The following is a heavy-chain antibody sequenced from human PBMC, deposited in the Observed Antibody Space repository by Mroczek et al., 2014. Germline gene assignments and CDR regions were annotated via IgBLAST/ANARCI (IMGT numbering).Heavy chain of an antibody. CDR2: INHSGST. V-gene: IGHV4-34*01. J-gene: IGHJ4*02. CDR1: GGSFSGYY. Sequence: QVQLQQWGAGLLKPSETLSLTCAVYGGSFSGYYWSWIRQPPGKGLEWIGEINHSGSTNYNPSLKSRVTISVDTSKNQFSLKLSSVTAADTAVYYCARVRCSGGSCYSSGRGIRKNFDYWGQGTLVTVSS. CDR3: ARVRCSGGSCYSSGRGIRKNFDY. D-gene: IGHD2-15*01.